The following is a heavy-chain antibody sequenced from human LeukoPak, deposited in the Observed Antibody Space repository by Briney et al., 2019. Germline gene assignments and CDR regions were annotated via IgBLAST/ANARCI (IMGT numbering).Heavy chain of an antibody. CDR1: GGSISSYY. CDR3: ARHLRTVVTPDY. J-gene: IGHJ4*02. CDR2: IYYSGST. D-gene: IGHD4-23*01. Sequence: SETLSLTCTVCGGSISSYYWSWIRQPPGKGLEWIGYIYYSGSTNYNPSLKSRVTISVDTSKNQFSLKLSSVTAADTAVYYCARHLRTVVTPDYWGQGTLVTVSS. V-gene: IGHV4-59*08.